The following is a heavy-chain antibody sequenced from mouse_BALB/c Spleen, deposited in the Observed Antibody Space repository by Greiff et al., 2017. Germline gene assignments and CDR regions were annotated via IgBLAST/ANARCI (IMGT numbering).Heavy chain of an antibody. Sequence: EVKVEESGGGLVQPGGSRKLSCAASGFTFSSFGMHWVRQAPEKGLEWVAYISSGSSTIYYADTVKGRFTISRDNPKNTLFLQMTSLRSEDTAMYYCARSVDYFDYWGQGTTLTVSS. D-gene: IGHD1-1*01. CDR1: GFTFSSFG. CDR2: ISSGSSTI. J-gene: IGHJ2*01. CDR3: ARSVDYFDY. V-gene: IGHV5-17*02.